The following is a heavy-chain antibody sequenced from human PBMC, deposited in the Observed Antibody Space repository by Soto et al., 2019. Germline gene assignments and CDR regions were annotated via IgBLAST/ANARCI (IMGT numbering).Heavy chain of an antibody. Sequence: PGGSLRLSCAASGFTFSNAWMSWVRQAPGKGLEWVGRIKSKTDGGTTDYAAPVKGRFTISRDDSKNTLYLQMNSLKTEDTAVYYCTTQEWFGELLSDYWGQGTLVTVSS. J-gene: IGHJ4*02. CDR3: TTQEWFGELLSDY. D-gene: IGHD3-10*01. CDR1: GFTFSNAW. CDR2: IKSKTDGGTT. V-gene: IGHV3-15*01.